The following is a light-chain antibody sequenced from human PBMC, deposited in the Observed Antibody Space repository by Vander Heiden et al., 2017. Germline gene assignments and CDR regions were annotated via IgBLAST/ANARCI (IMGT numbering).Light chain of an antibody. V-gene: IGLV2-18*02. CDR3: SSFTGSSTPIV. J-gene: IGLJ1*01. Sequence: QSALTQPPSVSGSPGQSVTISCTGTSSDVGSYIRVAWYQQPPGTAPKLLIYEVSNRPSGVPDRFSGSKSGNTASLTISGLQAVDEADYYCSSFTGSSTPIVFGTGTRVTGL. CDR2: EVS. CDR1: SSDVGSYIR.